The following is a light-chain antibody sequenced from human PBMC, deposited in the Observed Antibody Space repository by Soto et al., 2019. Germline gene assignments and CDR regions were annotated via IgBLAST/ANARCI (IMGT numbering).Light chain of an antibody. J-gene: IGLJ2*01. V-gene: IGLV1-40*01. CDR3: QSYDSSLSGSI. Sequence: QSVLTQPPSVSGAPGQRVTISCTGSSSNIGAGYEVHWYQQLPGTAPKLLIYDNSNRPSGVPDRFSGSKSGTSASLAITGLQAEDEADYYCQSYDSSLSGSIFGGGTKLTVL. CDR2: DNS. CDR1: SSNIGAGYE.